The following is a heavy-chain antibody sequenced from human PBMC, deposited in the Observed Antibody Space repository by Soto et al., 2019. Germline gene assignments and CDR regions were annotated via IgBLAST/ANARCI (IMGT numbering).Heavy chain of an antibody. Sequence: DSVKVSFKTSGFSFTGYYIHLRRRAPGQGLEWMGWINAHSGGTEYAQKFQGRVTLTRDTSIATAYLTLTSLTSDDTALYYCAKDLTRQLAYWLDPWGQGTKVTVSS. CDR2: INAHSGGT. CDR1: GFSFTGYY. J-gene: IGHJ5*02. CDR3: AKDLTRQLAYWLDP. D-gene: IGHD6-6*01. V-gene: IGHV1-2*02.